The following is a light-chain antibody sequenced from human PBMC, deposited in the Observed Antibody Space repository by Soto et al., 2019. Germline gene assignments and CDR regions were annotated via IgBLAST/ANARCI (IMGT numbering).Light chain of an antibody. J-gene: IGKJ1*01. CDR2: AAS. CDR1: QSISSY. CDR3: QPLNSYPPWT. V-gene: IGKV1-9*01. Sequence: DIQMTQSPSSLSASVGDRVTITCRASQSISSYLNWYQQKPGKAPKLLIYAASTFQSGVPSRFSGSGSGPEFTLTISSLQPEDFATYYCQPLNSYPPWTLGQGSQVEIK.